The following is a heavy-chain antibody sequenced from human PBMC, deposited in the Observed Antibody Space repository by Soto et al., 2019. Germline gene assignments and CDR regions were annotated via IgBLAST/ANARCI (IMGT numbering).Heavy chain of an antibody. J-gene: IGHJ4*02. CDR3: AREKGYSSSWFPKYPSYYFDY. V-gene: IGHV3-33*01. Sequence: GGSLRLSCAASGFTFSSYGMHWVRQAPGKGLEWVAVIWYDGSNKYYADSVKGRFTISRDNSKNTLYLQMNSLRAEDTAVYYCAREKGYSSSWFPKYPSYYFDYWGQGTLVTVSS. D-gene: IGHD6-13*01. CDR1: GFTFSSYG. CDR2: IWYDGSNK.